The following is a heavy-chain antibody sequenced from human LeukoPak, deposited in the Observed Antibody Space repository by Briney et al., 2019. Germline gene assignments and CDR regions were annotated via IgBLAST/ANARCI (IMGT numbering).Heavy chain of an antibody. D-gene: IGHD2-2*02. CDR2: ISAYNGNT. Sequence: ASVKVSCKASGYTFTSYGISWVRQAPGQGLEWMGWISAYNGNTNYAQKLRGRVTMTTDTSTSTAYMELRSLRSDDTAVYYCARDVDCSSTSCYTNYYYYMDVWGKGTTVTVSS. V-gene: IGHV1-18*01. J-gene: IGHJ6*03. CDR1: GYTFTSYG. CDR3: ARDVDCSSTSCYTNYYYYMDV.